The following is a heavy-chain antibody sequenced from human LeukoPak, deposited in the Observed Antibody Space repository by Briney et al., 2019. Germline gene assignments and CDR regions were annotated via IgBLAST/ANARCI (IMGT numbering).Heavy chain of an antibody. J-gene: IGHJ6*03. CDR3: ARGLSYSYGPKYYYYYMDV. D-gene: IGHD5-18*01. Sequence: SETLSLTCTVSGGSISSSSRYWGWIRQPPGKGLEWIGSLYYSGSTYYNPSLKSRITMSVDTSKNQFSLKLSSVTAADTAVYYCARGLSYSYGPKYYYYYMDVWGKGTTVTVSS. CDR1: GGSISSSSRY. V-gene: IGHV4-39*07. CDR2: LYYSGST.